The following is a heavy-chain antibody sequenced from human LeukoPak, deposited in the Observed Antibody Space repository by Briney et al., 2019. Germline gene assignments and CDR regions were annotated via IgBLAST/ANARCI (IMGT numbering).Heavy chain of an antibody. D-gene: IGHD3-22*01. Sequence: SGPTLVNPTPTLTLTCTFSGFSLSSSGMRLSRIRQPPVKALEWLALIDWDGEKFYSTSLKTRLTISKVTSKNQVVLRMTNMDPVDTATYYCALSGGYYDSSGYAIGYWGQGTLVAVSS. V-gene: IGHV2-70*04. J-gene: IGHJ4*02. CDR1: GFSLSSSGMR. CDR2: IDWDGEK. CDR3: ALSGGYYDSSGYAIGY.